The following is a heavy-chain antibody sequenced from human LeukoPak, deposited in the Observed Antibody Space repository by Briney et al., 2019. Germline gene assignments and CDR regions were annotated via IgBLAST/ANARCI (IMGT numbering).Heavy chain of an antibody. D-gene: IGHD2-8*01. V-gene: IGHV4-4*07. Sequence: SETLSLTCTVSGGSISNYYWSWIRQPAGKGLEWIGRIHSSGSTNYNPSLKRRVNISVEKSKNQFSLRLSSVIAADTAVYFCARDRCEGYCTSFDSWGQGTLVTVSS. J-gene: IGHJ5*01. CDR1: GGSISNYY. CDR2: IHSSGST. CDR3: ARDRCEGYCTSFDS.